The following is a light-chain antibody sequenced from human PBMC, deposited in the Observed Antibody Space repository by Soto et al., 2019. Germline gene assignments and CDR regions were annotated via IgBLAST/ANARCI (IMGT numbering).Light chain of an antibody. Sequence: IVLTLAPGTLSLSPGGRYTLSCRASAGVTSTSLAWYQHKHAQAPSXXPYAAANRATGIPARFSVIKSGTGGTLHISSLEPEDVPVYSGQQRSNWPWTFGQGTQVEIK. CDR2: AAA. V-gene: IGKV3D-11*01. CDR3: QQRSNWPWT. CDR1: AGVTSTS. J-gene: IGKJ1*01.